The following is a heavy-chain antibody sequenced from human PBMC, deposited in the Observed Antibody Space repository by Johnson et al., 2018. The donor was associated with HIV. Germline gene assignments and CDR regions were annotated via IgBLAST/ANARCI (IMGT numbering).Heavy chain of an antibody. V-gene: IGHV3-15*01. J-gene: IGHJ3*01. CDR2: IKSQTDGGTT. CDR3: AKDFGSSSWHAFDV. D-gene: IGHD6-13*01. CDR1: GFTFSNAW. Sequence: VQLVESGGGLVKPGGSLRLSCAASGFTFSNAWMNWVRQAPGKGLEWVGRIKSQTDGGTTDYAAPVKGRFTISRDDSKNTLYLQMNSLKTEDTSVYYCAKDFGSSSWHAFDVWGQGTMVTVSS.